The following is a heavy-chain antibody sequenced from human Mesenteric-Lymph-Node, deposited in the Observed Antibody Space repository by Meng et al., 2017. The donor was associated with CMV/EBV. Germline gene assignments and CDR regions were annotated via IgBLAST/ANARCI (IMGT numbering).Heavy chain of an antibody. CDR2: INSDGSAA. V-gene: IGHV3-74*01. J-gene: IGHJ6*02. D-gene: IGHD6-6*01. CDR3: AKDSEYSSSALYYYNGMDV. Sequence: GGSLRLSCAASGFTFSSFWMHWVRQAPGKGLVWVSRINSDGSAASSADSVKGRFTISRDNAKNTLYLQMNSLRAEDTAVYYCAKDSEYSSSALYYYNGMDVWGQGTTVTVSS. CDR1: GFTFSSFW.